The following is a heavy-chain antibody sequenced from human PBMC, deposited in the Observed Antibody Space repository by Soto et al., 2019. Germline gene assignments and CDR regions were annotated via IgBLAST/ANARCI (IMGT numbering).Heavy chain of an antibody. Sequence: PGGSLRLSCEASGFIFRSYWMSWVRQAPGKGLEWVANINKKGTGRHYVDSVKGRFTISRDNAKNSLHLQMSSLRPEDTAVYYCVRDIPLWFWELHESAVFDYWGQGVLVTVSS. CDR2: INKKGTGR. CDR3: VRDIPLWFWELHESAVFDY. D-gene: IGHD3-10*01. V-gene: IGHV3-7*03. J-gene: IGHJ4*02. CDR1: GFIFRSYW.